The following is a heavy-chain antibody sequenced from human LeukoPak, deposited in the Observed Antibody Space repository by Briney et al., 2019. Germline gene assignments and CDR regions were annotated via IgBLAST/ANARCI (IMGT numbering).Heavy chain of an antibody. CDR2: IYYSGSI. CDR3: ARDVRGCGGDFDDCEYYYNGMDV. V-gene: IGHV4-39*07. D-gene: IGHD2-21*02. J-gene: IGHJ6*02. Sequence: TSETLSLTCSVSGGSIKSSTYYWVWIRQAPGKGLEWIGNIYYSGSIYYNPSLNSRVTISVDTSKNQFSLKLSSVTAADTAIYYCARDVRGCGGDFDDCEYYYNGMDVWGQGTTVTVSS. CDR1: GGSIKSSTYY.